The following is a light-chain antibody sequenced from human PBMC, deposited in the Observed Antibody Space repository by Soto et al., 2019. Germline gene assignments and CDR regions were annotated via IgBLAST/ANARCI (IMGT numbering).Light chain of an antibody. V-gene: IGKV3-20*01. CDR1: QTVGSNY. CDR2: GAS. J-gene: IGKJ5*01. CDR3: QQYTGPPTT. Sequence: IMLTQSPDTLSLSPGERAPLCCRASQTVGSNYLAWCQQRPGQAPRLLIYGASTRAAGIPDRFSGSGSGTDFTLTITRLEPEDSAVYFCQQYTGPPTTFGQGTRLEIK.